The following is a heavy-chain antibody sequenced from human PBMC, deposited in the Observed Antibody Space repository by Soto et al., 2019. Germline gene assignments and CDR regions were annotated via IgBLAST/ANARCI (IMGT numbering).Heavy chain of an antibody. CDR2: IYYSGST. J-gene: IGHJ5*02. V-gene: IGHV4-39*01. D-gene: IGHD3-10*01. CDR3: ARQSLYDYYGSGSYYTGGGNNWFDP. Sequence: SETLSLTCTVSGGSISSSSYYWGWIRQPPGKGLEWIGSIYYSGSTYYNPSLKSRVTISVDTSKNQFSLKLSSVTAADTAVYYCARQSLYDYYGSGSYYTGGGNNWFDPWGQGTLVTVSS. CDR1: GGSISSSSYY.